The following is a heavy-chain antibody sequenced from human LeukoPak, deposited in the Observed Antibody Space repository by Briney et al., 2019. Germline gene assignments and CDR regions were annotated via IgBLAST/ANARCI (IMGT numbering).Heavy chain of an antibody. CDR2: ISSSSSTI. CDR3: ARDYYDFWSGYNYGMDV. J-gene: IGHJ6*02. Sequence: GGSLRLSCAASGFTFSSYSMNWVRQAPGKGLEWVSYISSSSSTIYYAYSVKGRFTISRDNAKNSLYLQMNSLRAEDTAVYYCARDYYDFWSGYNYGMDVWGQGTTVTVSS. D-gene: IGHD3-3*01. V-gene: IGHV3-48*01. CDR1: GFTFSSYS.